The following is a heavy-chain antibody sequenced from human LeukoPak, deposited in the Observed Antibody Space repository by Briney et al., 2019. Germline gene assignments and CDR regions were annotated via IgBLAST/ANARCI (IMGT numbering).Heavy chain of an antibody. J-gene: IGHJ4*02. CDR1: GLTFSKYS. Sequence: GGSLRLSCAASGLTFSKYSMTWVRQAPGKGLEWVSFIDTSSTTMYYTDSVKGRFTISRDNAKNSLYLQTNSLRAEDTAVYYCALKYSSSWYFDYWGQGTLVTVSS. D-gene: IGHD6-13*01. V-gene: IGHV3-48*01. CDR2: IDTSSTTM. CDR3: ALKYSSSWYFDY.